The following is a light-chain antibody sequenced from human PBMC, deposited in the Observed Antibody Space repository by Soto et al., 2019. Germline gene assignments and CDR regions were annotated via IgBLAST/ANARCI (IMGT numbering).Light chain of an antibody. CDR1: QGISSS. CDR3: QQLNSFSFT. V-gene: IGKV1-9*01. CDR2: AAS. Sequence: DIQLTQSPSFLSASVGGRVTITCRASQGISSSLAWYQQKPGKAPNLLISAASTSQTGVPSRCSGGGSGTEFTLTISSLPPEESATYDGQQLNSFSFTFGKGIRLVI. J-gene: IGKJ5*01.